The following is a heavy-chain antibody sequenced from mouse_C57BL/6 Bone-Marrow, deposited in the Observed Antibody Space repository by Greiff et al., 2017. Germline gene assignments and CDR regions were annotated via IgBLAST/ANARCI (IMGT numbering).Heavy chain of an antibody. J-gene: IGHJ2*01. CDR2: IYPGSGNT. Sequence: QVQLQQSGAELVRPGASVKLSCKASGYTFTDYYINWVKQRPGQGLEWIARIYPGSGNTYYNEKFKGKATITADTSSNTAYLQLSSLTSEDTAVYYCTVGDYGGQGTTLTVSA. V-gene: IGHV1-76*01. CDR1: GYTFTDYY. CDR3: TVGDY.